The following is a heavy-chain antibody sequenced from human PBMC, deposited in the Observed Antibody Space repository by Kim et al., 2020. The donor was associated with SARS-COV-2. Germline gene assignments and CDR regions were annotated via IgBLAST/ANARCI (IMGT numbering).Heavy chain of an antibody. V-gene: IGHV5-10-1*01. Sequence: GESLKISCKGSGYTFVNNWITWVRQMPRKGLEWMGRINPSDSTTDYSPSFQGHVSISADTSTRTAYLQWSSLKASDTAMYYCLRGNGWFDPWGQGTLVTVSS. J-gene: IGHJ5*02. CDR2: INPSDSTT. D-gene: IGHD1-1*01. CDR3: LRGNGWFDP. CDR1: GYTFVNNW.